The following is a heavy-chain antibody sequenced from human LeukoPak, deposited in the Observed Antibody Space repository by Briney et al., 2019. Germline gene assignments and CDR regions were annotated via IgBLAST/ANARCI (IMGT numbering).Heavy chain of an antibody. CDR2: IYYSGST. V-gene: IGHV4-59*08. CDR1: GDSVSSNSAA. Sequence: SQTLSLTCAISGDSVSSNSAAWSWIRQPPGKGLEWIGYIYYSGSTNYNPSLKSRVAISVDTSKNQFSLKLSSVTAADTAVYYCARHGARGYSGYRLPKRGWAFDIWGQGTMVTVSS. D-gene: IGHD5-12*01. CDR3: ARHGARGYSGYRLPKRGWAFDI. J-gene: IGHJ3*02.